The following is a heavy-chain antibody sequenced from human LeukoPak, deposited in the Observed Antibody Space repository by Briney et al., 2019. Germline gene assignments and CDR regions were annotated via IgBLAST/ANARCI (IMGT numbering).Heavy chain of an antibody. CDR1: GFTFTSAW. D-gene: IGHD3-22*01. CDR3: ATDEVDTYYYETSAYYRFDY. CDR2: IKNKIDGGTA. V-gene: IGHV3-15*01. Sequence: GGSLRLSCAASGFTFTSAWMSWVRQAPGKGLEWVGRIKNKIDGGTAEYAAPVKGRFTISRDDSKNTLYLQMNSLKTEDTAVYYCATDEVDTYYYETSAYYRFDYWGQGTLVTVSS. J-gene: IGHJ4*02.